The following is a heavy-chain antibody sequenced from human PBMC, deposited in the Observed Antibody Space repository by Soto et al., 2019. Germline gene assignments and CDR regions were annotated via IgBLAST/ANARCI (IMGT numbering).Heavy chain of an antibody. CDR2: ISYDGSNK. Sequence: GGSLRLSCAVSGFTFSSYGMHWVRQAPGKGLEWVAVISYDGSNKYYADSVKGRFTISRDNSKNTLYLQMNSLRAEDTAVYYCAKLLSSSPNEDYYYYMDVWGKGTTVTVSS. V-gene: IGHV3-30*18. CDR3: AKLLSSSPNEDYYYYMDV. D-gene: IGHD6-6*01. CDR1: GFTFSSYG. J-gene: IGHJ6*03.